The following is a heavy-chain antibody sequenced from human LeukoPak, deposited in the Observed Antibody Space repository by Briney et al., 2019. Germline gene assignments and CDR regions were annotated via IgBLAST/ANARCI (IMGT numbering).Heavy chain of an antibody. D-gene: IGHD1-26*01. CDR3: ACRVGATGGTAFDY. V-gene: IGHV3-48*01. CDR2: ISSSSSTI. CDR1: GFTFSSYS. J-gene: IGHJ4*02. Sequence: GGSLRLSCAASGFTFSSYSMNWVRQAPGKGLEWVSYISSSSSTIYYADSVKGRFTISRDNAKNSLYLQMNSLRAEDTAVYYCACRVGATGGTAFDYWGQGTLVTVSS.